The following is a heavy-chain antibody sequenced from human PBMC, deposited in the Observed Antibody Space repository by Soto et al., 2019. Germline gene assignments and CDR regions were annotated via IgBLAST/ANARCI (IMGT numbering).Heavy chain of an antibody. CDR1: GFTFSSYA. J-gene: IGHJ4*02. Sequence: GGSLRLSCAASGFTFSSYAMSWVRQAPGKGREWVSAISDRGGSTYYADSVKGRFTISRDNSKNTLYLQMNSLRAEDTAVYYCAKGRAYYGSGLSAWYLDHWGQGTLVTVSS. D-gene: IGHD3-10*01. CDR2: ISDRGGST. CDR3: AKGRAYYGSGLSAWYLDH. V-gene: IGHV3-23*01.